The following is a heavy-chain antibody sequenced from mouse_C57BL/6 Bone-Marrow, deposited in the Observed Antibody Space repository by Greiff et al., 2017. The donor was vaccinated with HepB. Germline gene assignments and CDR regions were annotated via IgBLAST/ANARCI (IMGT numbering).Heavy chain of an antibody. CDR1: GFTFSDYG. CDR2: ISSGSSTI. Sequence: EVMLVESGGGLVKPGGSLKLSCAASGFTFSDYGMHWVRQAPEKGLEWVAYISSGSSTIYYADKVKGRFTISRDNAKNTLFLHMTSLRSEDTAMYYCARKLLFDYWGQGTTLTVSS. V-gene: IGHV5-17*01. CDR3: ARKLLFDY. J-gene: IGHJ2*01. D-gene: IGHD1-1*01.